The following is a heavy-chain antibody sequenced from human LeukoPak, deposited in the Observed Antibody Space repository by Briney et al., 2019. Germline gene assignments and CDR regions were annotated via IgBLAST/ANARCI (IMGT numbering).Heavy chain of an antibody. CDR3: ARDFDSSGYSATFGY. CDR1: GYTFTSYD. J-gene: IGHJ4*02. CDR2: MNPNSGNT. V-gene: IGHV1-8*03. D-gene: IGHD3-22*01. Sequence: ASVKVSCKASGYTFTSYDINWVRQATGQGLEWMGWMNPNSGNTGYAQKFQGRVTITRNTSISTAYMELSRLRSDDTAVYYCARDFDSSGYSATFGYWGQGTLVTVSS.